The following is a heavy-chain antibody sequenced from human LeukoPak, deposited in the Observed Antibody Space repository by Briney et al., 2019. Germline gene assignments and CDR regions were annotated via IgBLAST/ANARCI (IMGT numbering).Heavy chain of an antibody. CDR3: ARSASGSYLNDAFDI. Sequence: ASVKVSCKASGYTFTSYGISWVRQAPGQGLEWMGWISAYNGNTNYAQKLQGRVTMTTDTSTSTAYMELRSLRSDDAAVYYCARSASGSYLNDAFDIWGQGTMVTVSS. J-gene: IGHJ3*02. D-gene: IGHD1-26*01. CDR1: GYTFTSYG. V-gene: IGHV1-18*01. CDR2: ISAYNGNT.